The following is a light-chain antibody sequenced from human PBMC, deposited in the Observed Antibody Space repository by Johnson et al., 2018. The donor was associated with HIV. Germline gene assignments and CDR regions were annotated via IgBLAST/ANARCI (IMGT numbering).Light chain of an antibody. CDR1: SSNIGNNY. Sequence: QSVLTQPPSVSAAPGQKVTISCSGSSSNIGNNYVSWYQQLPGTAPKLLIYENNKRPSGIPDRFSCSKSGTSATLGITGLQTGDEADYYCGTWDSSLSAEVFETGTNVTVL. CDR3: GTWDSSLSAEV. V-gene: IGLV1-51*02. CDR2: ENN. J-gene: IGLJ1*01.